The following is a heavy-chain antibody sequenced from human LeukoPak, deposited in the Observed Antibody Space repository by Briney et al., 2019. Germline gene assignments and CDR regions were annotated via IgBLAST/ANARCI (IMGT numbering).Heavy chain of an antibody. Sequence: SETLSLTCAVYGGSFSGYYWSGIRQPPGKGLEWIGEINHSGSTNYNPSLKSRVTISVDTSKNQFSLKLSSVTAADTAVYYCASQRRQWLAPGDYWGQGTLVTVSS. J-gene: IGHJ4*02. CDR3: ASQRRQWLAPGDY. V-gene: IGHV4-34*01. CDR2: INHSGST. CDR1: GGSFSGYY. D-gene: IGHD6-19*01.